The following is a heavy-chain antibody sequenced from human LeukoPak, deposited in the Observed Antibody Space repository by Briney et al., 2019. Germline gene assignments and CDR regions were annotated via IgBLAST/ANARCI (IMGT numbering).Heavy chain of an antibody. CDR2: IYYSGST. V-gene: IGHV4-39*01. J-gene: IGHJ5*02. Sequence: SETLSLTCTVSGGSISGYYWGWIRQPPGKGLEWIGSIYYSGSTYYNPSLKSRVTISVDTSKNQFSLKLSSVTAADTAVYYCARHDRTYYYDSSGTNWFDPWGQGTLVTVSS. CDR1: GGSISGYY. D-gene: IGHD3-22*01. CDR3: ARHDRTYYYDSSGTNWFDP.